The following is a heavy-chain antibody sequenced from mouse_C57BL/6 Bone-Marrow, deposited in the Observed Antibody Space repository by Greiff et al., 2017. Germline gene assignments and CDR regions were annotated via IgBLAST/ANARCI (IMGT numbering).Heavy chain of an antibody. Sequence: EVKLVESGPVLVKPGASVKMSCKASGYTFTDYYMNWVKQSHGKSLEWIGVINPYNGGTSYNQKFKGKDTLTVDKSSSTAYMELNSLTSEDSAIYYCARGSYYYGSSPAYWSQGTLVTVAA. D-gene: IGHD1-1*01. V-gene: IGHV1-19*01. J-gene: IGHJ3*01. CDR1: GYTFTDYY. CDR3: ARGSYYYGSSPAY. CDR2: INPYNGGT.